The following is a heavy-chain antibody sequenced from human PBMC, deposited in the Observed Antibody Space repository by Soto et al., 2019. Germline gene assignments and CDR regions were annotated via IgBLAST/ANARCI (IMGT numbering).Heavy chain of an antibody. CDR3: ARQVELPNWFDP. Sequence: PSETLSLTCTVSGSSISSSSYYWGWIRQPPGKGLEWIGSIYYSGSTYYNPSLKSRVTISVDTSKNQFSLKLSSVTAADTAVYYCARQVELPNWFDPWGQGTLVTVS. D-gene: IGHD1-7*01. J-gene: IGHJ5*02. CDR1: GSSISSSSYY. CDR2: IYYSGST. V-gene: IGHV4-39*01.